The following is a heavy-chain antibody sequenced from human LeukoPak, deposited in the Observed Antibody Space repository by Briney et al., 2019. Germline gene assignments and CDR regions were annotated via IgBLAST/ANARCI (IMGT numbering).Heavy chain of an antibody. Sequence: SETLSLTCTVSGASISSSSYYWGWIRQPPGKGLEWIGSIYYSGSTYYNPSLKSRVTISVDTSKNQFSLKLSSVTAADTAVYYCAVAAAGPEKGWFDPWGQGTLVTVSS. CDR3: AVAAAGPEKGWFDP. CDR1: GASISSSSYY. D-gene: IGHD6-13*01. CDR2: IYYSGST. V-gene: IGHV4-39*01. J-gene: IGHJ5*02.